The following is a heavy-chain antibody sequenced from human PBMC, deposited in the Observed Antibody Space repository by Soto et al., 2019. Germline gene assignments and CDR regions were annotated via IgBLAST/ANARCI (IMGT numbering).Heavy chain of an antibody. D-gene: IGHD6-13*01. CDR3: VRVTWGFSGTWYDY. J-gene: IGHJ4*02. V-gene: IGHV3-74*01. CDR2: INHDGSKT. CDR1: KFSFNNYW. Sequence: LRLSCAASKFSFNNYWMHWVRQVPGKGPAWVSRINHDGSKTEYADSVKGRFTISRDNTKNTLYLQMNSLRVEDTAMYYCVRVTWGFSGTWYDYWGQGTLVTAPQ.